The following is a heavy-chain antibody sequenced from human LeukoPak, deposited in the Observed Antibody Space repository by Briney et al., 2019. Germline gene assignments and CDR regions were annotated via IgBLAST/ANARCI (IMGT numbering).Heavy chain of an antibody. CDR1: GSSFSINA. D-gene: IGHD6-19*01. CDR3: AKGPRPDITVAHTVEK. CDR2: ISGIGDTL. J-gene: IGHJ4*02. V-gene: IGHV3-23*01. Sequence: PGGSLRLSCVASGSSFSINAMIWVRQAPGKGLEWVSGISGIGDTLFYSDPVKGRFTISRDNSKNSLYLQMNSVRAEDTAVYYCAKGPRPDITVAHTVEKWGQGTLVTVSS.